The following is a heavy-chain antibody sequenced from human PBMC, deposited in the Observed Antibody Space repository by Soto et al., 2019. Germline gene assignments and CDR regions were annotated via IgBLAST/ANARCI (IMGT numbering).Heavy chain of an antibody. D-gene: IGHD3-9*01. CDR3: TTDFDFDWLLGNDY. CDR1: GFTFSNAW. Sequence: GGSLRLSCAASGFTFSNAWMNWVRQAPGKGLEWVGRIKSKTDGGTTDYAAPVKGRFTISRDDSKNTLYLQMNSLKTEDTAVYYCTTDFDFDWLLGNDYWGQGTLVTVSS. J-gene: IGHJ4*02. V-gene: IGHV3-15*07. CDR2: IKSKTDGGTT.